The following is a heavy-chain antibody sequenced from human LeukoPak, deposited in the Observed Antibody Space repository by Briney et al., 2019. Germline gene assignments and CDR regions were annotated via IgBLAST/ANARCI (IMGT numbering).Heavy chain of an antibody. Sequence: GGSLRLSCAPSGFTFSSYATAWVRQVPGKGLEWVSAISGSGDRTYYADSVKGRFIISRDNSQNTLSLQMNNLRAEDTAIYYCAKTFTSGWYTGEYFQHWGQGTLVTVSS. CDR3: AKTFTSGWYTGEYFQH. V-gene: IGHV3-23*01. CDR1: GFTFSSYA. CDR2: ISGSGDRT. J-gene: IGHJ1*01. D-gene: IGHD6-19*01.